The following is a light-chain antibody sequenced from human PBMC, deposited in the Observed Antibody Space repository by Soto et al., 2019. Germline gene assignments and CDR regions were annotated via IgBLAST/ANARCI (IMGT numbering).Light chain of an antibody. J-gene: IGKJ3*01. CDR2: GAT. Sequence: DIQMTQSPSSLSASVGDRVTITCRASQDVENYVAWYQQRPGKVPKLLIYGATTLQPGVPSRFSGSGSGTEFTLTISSLQPEYVATYYCQNCKSAVFTFGPGTKVDTK. CDR3: QNCKSAVFT. V-gene: IGKV1-27*01. CDR1: QDVENY.